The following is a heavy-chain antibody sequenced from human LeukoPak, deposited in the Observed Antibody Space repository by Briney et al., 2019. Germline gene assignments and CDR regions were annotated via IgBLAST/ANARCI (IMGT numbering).Heavy chain of an antibody. CDR1: GGSISSSGYY. Sequence: SETLSLTCTVSGGSISSSGYYWSWIRQPPGKGLEWIGEINHSGSTNYNPSLKSRVTISVDTSKNQFSLKLSSVTAADTAVYYCARVCSYDSSGYFDYWGQGTLVTVSS. J-gene: IGHJ4*02. D-gene: IGHD3-22*01. CDR2: INHSGST. CDR3: ARVCSYDSSGYFDY. V-gene: IGHV4-39*07.